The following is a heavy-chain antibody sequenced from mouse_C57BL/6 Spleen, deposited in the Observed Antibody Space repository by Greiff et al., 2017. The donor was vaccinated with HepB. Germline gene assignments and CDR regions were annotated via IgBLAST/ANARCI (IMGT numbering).Heavy chain of an antibody. V-gene: IGHV1-39*01. CDR2: INPNYGTT. J-gene: IGHJ2*01. CDR1: GYSFTDYN. CDR3: ASSGYYDAYFDY. D-gene: IGHD2-4*01. Sequence: EVKLMESGPELVKPGASVKISCKASGYSFTDYNMNWVKQSNGKSLEWIGVINPNYGTTSYNQKFKGKATLTVDQSSSTAYMQLNSLTSEDSAVYYCASSGYYDAYFDYWGQGTTLTVSS.